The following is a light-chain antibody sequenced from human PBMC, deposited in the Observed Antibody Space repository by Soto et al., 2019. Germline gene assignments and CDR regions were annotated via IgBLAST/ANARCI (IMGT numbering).Light chain of an antibody. V-gene: IGKV3-11*01. CDR3: QQRSNRPPHT. J-gene: IGKJ4*01. CDR2: DAS. CDR1: QSVSSY. Sequence: EIVLTQSPATLSLSPGERATLSCRASQSVSSYLAWYQQKTGQPPRSLIYDASNRGTGITASLSSSRSATNVTSPISSIVADEFSVYYCQQRSNRPPHTYGRGTKVDIK.